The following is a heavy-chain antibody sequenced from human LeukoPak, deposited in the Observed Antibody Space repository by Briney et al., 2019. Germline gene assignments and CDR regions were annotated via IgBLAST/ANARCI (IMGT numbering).Heavy chain of an antibody. CDR3: ASTYYDARRGEGVPYYFDY. CDR2: IIPIFGTG. D-gene: IGHD3-22*01. CDR1: GGTFSSYA. Sequence: GASVKVSCRASGGTFSSYAFSWVRQAPGQGLEWMGGIIPIFGTGNYAQKFRGRVTITADESTSTAYMELSSLRSEDTAVYYCASTYYDARRGEGVPYYFDYWGQGTLVTVSS. J-gene: IGHJ4*02. V-gene: IGHV1-69*13.